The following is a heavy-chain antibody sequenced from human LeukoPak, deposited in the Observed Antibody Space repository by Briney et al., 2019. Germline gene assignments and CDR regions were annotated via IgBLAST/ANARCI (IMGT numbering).Heavy chain of an antibody. CDR2: IYPGDSET. CDR3: ARHSEEYTSTSRFDP. CDR1: GYRFANFW. D-gene: IGHD6-6*01. J-gene: IGHJ5*02. V-gene: IGHV5-51*01. Sequence: GESLKISCKGSGYRFANFWIGWVRQVPGEGLEWMGVIYPGDSETRYSPSFQGQVTISADKSISTAYLQWRSLKASDTAMYYCARHSEEYTSTSRFDPWGQGTLVTVSS.